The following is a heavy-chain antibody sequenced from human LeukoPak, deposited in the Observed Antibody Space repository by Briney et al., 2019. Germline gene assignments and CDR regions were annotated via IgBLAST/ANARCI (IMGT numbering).Heavy chain of an antibody. J-gene: IGHJ4*02. D-gene: IGHD2-2*01. CDR1: GDSISSSSYY. CDR3: ARDSHIRTPSPIFDY. Sequence: PSETLSLTCTVSGDSISSSSYYWGWIRQPPGKGLQWIGIIYFSGSTYYNPSLKSRVTISVDTSKNQFSLKLSSVTAADTAVYYCARDSHIRTPSPIFDYWGQGTLVTVSS. V-gene: IGHV4-39*07. CDR2: IYFSGST.